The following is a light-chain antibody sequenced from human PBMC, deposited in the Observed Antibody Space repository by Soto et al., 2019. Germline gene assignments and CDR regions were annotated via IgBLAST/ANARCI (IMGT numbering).Light chain of an antibody. V-gene: IGLV1-47*01. CDR3: GGWYDSLSGPV. CDR1: SSNIGSNY. CDR2: RNN. Sequence: QSALTPPPSASGTPGQRVNISCSGSSSNIGSNYVYWYRQFPGTAPKLLIQRNNQRPSGVPARFSGSKSGTSASLAISGLRSDDEADYYCGGWYDSLSGPVFGGGTKLTVL. J-gene: IGLJ2*01.